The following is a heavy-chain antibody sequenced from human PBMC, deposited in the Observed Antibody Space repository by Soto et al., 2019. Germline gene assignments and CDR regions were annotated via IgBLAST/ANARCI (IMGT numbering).Heavy chain of an antibody. D-gene: IGHD4-17*01. V-gene: IGHV3-23*01. Sequence: EVQLLESGGGLVQPGGSLRLSCAASGFTFSSYAMSWVRQAPGRGREWVSAFSGSGGSTYYADSVKGRFTISRDNSKNTLYLQMNSLRAEDTAVYYCAKDRLHDYGDYGGLYYFDYWGQGTLVTVSS. CDR2: FSGSGGST. CDR1: GFTFSSYA. J-gene: IGHJ4*02. CDR3: AKDRLHDYGDYGGLYYFDY.